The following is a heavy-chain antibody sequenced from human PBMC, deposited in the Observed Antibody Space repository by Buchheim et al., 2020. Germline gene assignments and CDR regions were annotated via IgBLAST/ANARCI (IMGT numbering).Heavy chain of an antibody. CDR1: GFTVSSNY. D-gene: IGHD3-22*01. J-gene: IGHJ6*02. Sequence: EMQLVESGGGLVQPGGSLRLSCAASGFTVSSNYMSWVRQAPGKGLEWVSVIYSGGSTYYADSVKGRFTISRDNSKNTLYLQMNSLRAEDTAVYYCARDLWELYYYDSSGYLPAEPNYYYYGMDVWGQGTT. CDR3: ARDLWELYYYDSSGYLPAEPNYYYYGMDV. V-gene: IGHV3-66*01. CDR2: IYSGGST.